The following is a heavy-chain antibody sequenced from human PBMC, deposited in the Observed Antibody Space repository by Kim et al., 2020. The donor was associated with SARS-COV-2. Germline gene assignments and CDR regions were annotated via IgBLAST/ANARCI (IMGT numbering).Heavy chain of an antibody. J-gene: IGHJ4*02. CDR3: ARRGRYGFLPPDY. Sequence: SVKVSCKASGGTFSSYAISWVRQAPGQGLEWMGGIIPIFGTANYAQKFQGRVTITADESTSTAYMELSSLRSEDTAVYYCARRGRYGFLPPDYWGQGTLVTVSS. V-gene: IGHV1-69*13. D-gene: IGHD3-10*01. CDR1: GGTFSSYA. CDR2: IIPIFGTA.